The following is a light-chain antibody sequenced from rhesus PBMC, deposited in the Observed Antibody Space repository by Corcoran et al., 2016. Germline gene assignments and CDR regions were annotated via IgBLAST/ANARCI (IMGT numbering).Light chain of an antibody. J-gene: IGKJ2*01. CDR2: KAS. CDR3: QQYSSRPYC. V-gene: IGKV1-22*01. CDR1: QGISSG. Sequence: DIQMTQSPSSLSASVGDTVTITCRASQGISSGLAWYQQKPGKAPKLLFYKASSLQSGVPSRFSGSGSGTDFTLTISSLQSEDFATYYCQQYSSRPYCFGQGTKVEIK.